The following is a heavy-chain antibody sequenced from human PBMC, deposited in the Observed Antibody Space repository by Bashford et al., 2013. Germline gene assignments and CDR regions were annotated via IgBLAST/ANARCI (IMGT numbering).Heavy chain of an antibody. CDR2: ISAYNGNT. J-gene: IGHJ4*01. CDR3: ARDLTTYYYDSSGYYRCDY. D-gene: IGHD3-22*01. V-gene: IGHV1-18*01. Sequence: ASVKVSCKASGYTFTSYGISWVRQAPGQGLEWMGWISAYNGNTNYAQKLQGRVTMTTDTSTSTAYMELRSLRSDDTAVYYCARDLTTYYYDSSGYYRCDYWGQEPWSPSPQ. CDR1: GYTFTSYG.